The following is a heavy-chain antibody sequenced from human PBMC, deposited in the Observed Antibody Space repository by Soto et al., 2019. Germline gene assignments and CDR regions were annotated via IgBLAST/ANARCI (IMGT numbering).Heavy chain of an antibody. V-gene: IGHV4-39*01. CDR1: GGSISSSSYY. Sequence: QLQLQESGPGLVKPSETLSLTCTVSGGSISSSSYYWGWIRQPPGKGLEWIGSIYYSGSTYYNPSLKRRVTISVDTSKNQFSLKLSSVTAADTAVYYCAMSRYDSSGYIDYWGQGTLVTVSS. CDR3: AMSRYDSSGYIDY. J-gene: IGHJ4*02. D-gene: IGHD3-22*01. CDR2: IYYSGST.